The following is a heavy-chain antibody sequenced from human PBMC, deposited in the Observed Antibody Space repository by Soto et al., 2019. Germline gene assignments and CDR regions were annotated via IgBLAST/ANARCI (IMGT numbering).Heavy chain of an antibody. D-gene: IGHD1-7*01. V-gene: IGHV3-23*01. CDR3: VKLRLELLYLDS. J-gene: IGHJ4*02. Sequence: EVQLSESGGGLVQPGGSLRLSCAASGFTFSRYGMSWVRQAPGKGLEWVSAITGSGDSTYYADSVKGRFTISRDSSNSTVYLQMNSLRADDTAVYYCVKLRLELLYLDSWGLGALVIVSS. CDR1: GFTFSRYG. CDR2: ITGSGDST.